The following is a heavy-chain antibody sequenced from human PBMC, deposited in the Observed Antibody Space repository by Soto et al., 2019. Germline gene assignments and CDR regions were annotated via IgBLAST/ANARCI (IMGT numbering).Heavy chain of an antibody. Sequence: ASVKVSCKVSGYTLTELSMHWVRQAPGKGLEWMGGFDPEDGETIYAQKFQGRVTMTEDTSTDTAYMELSSLRSEDTAVYYCATRLGYCSGGSCYSLPTGDYWGQGTLVTVSS. J-gene: IGHJ4*02. CDR1: GYTLTELS. CDR3: ATRLGYCSGGSCYSLPTGDY. CDR2: FDPEDGET. V-gene: IGHV1-24*01. D-gene: IGHD2-15*01.